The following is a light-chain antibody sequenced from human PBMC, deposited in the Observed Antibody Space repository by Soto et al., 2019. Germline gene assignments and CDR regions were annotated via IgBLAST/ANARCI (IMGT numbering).Light chain of an antibody. CDR2: EVT. V-gene: IGLV2-14*01. J-gene: IGLJ2*01. Sequence: QSVLTQPASVSGSPGQSITISCTGTASDLGGYNYVSWYQQPPGKAPQLMIYEVTNRPSGISNRFSGSKSGNTASLTISGLQTEDEADYYCSAYSSTSTLEIFGGGTKLTV. CDR3: SAYSSTSTLEI. CDR1: ASDLGGYNY.